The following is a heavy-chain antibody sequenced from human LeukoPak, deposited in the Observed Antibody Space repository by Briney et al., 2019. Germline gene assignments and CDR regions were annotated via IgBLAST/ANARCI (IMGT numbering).Heavy chain of an antibody. CDR1: GFTFSAYS. D-gene: IGHD3-10*01. J-gene: IGHJ4*02. CDR2: ISSRSFTI. CDR3: AKDRLAVNYYGSGSYIASPKDY. Sequence: QPGRSLRLSCAASGFTFSAYSMNWVRQAPGKGLDWVSYISSRSFTIYYADSVKGRFTISRDNSKNTLYLQMNSLRAEDTAVYYCAKDRLAVNYYGSGSYIASPKDYWGQGTLVTVSS. V-gene: IGHV3-48*01.